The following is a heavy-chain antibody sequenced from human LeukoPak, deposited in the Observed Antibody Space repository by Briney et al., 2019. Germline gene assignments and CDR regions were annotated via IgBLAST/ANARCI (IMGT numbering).Heavy chain of an antibody. V-gene: IGHV3-30*18. CDR3: AKDQYFDWAIDY. CDR2: ISYDGSNK. D-gene: IGHD3-9*01. Sequence: PGRSLRLSCAASGFTFSSYGMHWVRQAPGKGLEWVAVISYDGSNKYYADSVKGRFTISRDNPKNTLYLQMNSLRAEDTAVYYCAKDQYFDWAIDYWGQGTLVTVSS. J-gene: IGHJ4*02. CDR1: GFTFSSYG.